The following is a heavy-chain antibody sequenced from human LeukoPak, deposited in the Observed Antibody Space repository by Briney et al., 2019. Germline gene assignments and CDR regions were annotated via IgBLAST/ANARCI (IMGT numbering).Heavy chain of an antibody. CDR1: GGSFNDYY. CDR3: ARDRYYYDTSGYYSTFDT. V-gene: IGHV4-34*01. D-gene: IGHD3-22*01. J-gene: IGHJ3*02. CDR2: INHSGST. Sequence: SETLSLTCAVYGGSFNDYYWGWIRQPPGKGLEWIGEINHSGSTKYNPSMKSRVTISVDTSKNQFSLKLTSVTAADTAVYYCARDRYYYDTSGYYSTFDTWGQGTMVTVSS.